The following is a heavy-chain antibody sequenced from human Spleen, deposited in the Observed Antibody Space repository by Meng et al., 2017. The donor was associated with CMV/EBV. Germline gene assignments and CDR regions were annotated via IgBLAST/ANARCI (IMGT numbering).Heavy chain of an antibody. V-gene: IGHV1-46*01. J-gene: IGHJ3*01. CDR1: GYTFMSYY. CDR2: INPDGGSK. D-gene: IGHD3-22*01. CDR3: TRDLVGYDAFDV. Sequence: ASVKVSCKTSGYTFMSYYIHWVRQAPGQGLEWMGRINPDGGSKTYAQSFQDRVTLTSDTSTSTVYMELGSLRSEDTAVYYCTRDLVGYDAFDVWGQGTMVTVSS.